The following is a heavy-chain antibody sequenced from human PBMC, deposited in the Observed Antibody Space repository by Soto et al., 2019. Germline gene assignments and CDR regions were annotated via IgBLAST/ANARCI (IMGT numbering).Heavy chain of an antibody. CDR1: GGTFSSYT. V-gene: IGHV1-69*04. J-gene: IGHJ4*02. D-gene: IGHD3-10*01. CDR3: ARDHFYGSGRG. CDR2: IIPILGIA. Sequence: ASVKVSCKASGGTFSSYTISWVRQAPGQGLEWMGRIIPILGIANYAQKFQGRVTITADKSTSTAYMELSSLRSEDTAVYYCARDHFYGSGRGWGQGTLVTVSS.